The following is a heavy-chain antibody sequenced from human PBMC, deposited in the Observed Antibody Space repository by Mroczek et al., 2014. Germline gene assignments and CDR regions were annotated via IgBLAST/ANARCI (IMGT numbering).Heavy chain of an antibody. J-gene: IGHJ4*02. Sequence: QVQLQEWGPGLVKPSETLSLTCTVSGGSISSSSYYWGWIRQPPGKGLEWIGSIYYSGSTYYNPSLKSRVTISVDTSKNQFSLKLSSVTAADTAVYYCARKFGIVGATGPGLADYWGQGTLVTVSS. CDR3: ARKFGIVGATGPGLADY. CDR2: IYYSGST. D-gene: IGHD1-26*01. CDR1: GGSISSSSYY. V-gene: IGHV4-39*01.